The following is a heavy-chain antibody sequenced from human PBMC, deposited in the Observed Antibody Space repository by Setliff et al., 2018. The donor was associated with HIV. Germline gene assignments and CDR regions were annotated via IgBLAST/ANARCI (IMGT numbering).Heavy chain of an antibody. J-gene: IGHJ4*02. V-gene: IGHV4-61*02. D-gene: IGHD3-22*01. CDR2: IYASGSP. Sequence: PSETLSLTCNVSGGSISSVNYYWNWIRQPAGKGLEWIGRIYASGSPTYNSSLESRVTISVDTSKNHFSLRLNSVTAADTAVYFCARGALISWDSSDDLWYWGQGTLVTSPQ. CDR3: ARGALISWDSSDDLWY. CDR1: GGSISSVNYY.